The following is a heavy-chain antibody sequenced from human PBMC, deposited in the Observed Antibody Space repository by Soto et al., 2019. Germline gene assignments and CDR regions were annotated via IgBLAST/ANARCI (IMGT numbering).Heavy chain of an antibody. D-gene: IGHD2-15*01. CDR1: GGSISSSSYY. J-gene: IGHJ3*02. CDR3: ARQLPPSRLPLDI. V-gene: IGHV4-39*01. Sequence: QLQLQESGPGLVKPSETLSLTCTVSGGSISSSSYYWGWIRQPPGKGLEWIGSIYYSGSTYYNPSLKSRVTVSVDPSKNQFSLKLSSVTAADTAVYYCARQLPPSRLPLDIWGQGTMVTVSS. CDR2: IYYSGST.